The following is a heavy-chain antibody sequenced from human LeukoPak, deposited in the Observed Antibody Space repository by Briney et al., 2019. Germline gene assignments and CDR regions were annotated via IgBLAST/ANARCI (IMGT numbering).Heavy chain of an antibody. V-gene: IGHV1-69*06. CDR2: IIPIFGTA. J-gene: IGHJ4*02. D-gene: IGHD3-3*01. CDR1: GGTFSSYA. CDR3: ATSSENGAFTIFGVAPPLDY. Sequence: ASVKVSCKASGGTFSSYAISWVRQAPGQGLEWMGGIIPIFGTADYAQKFQGRVTITADKSTSTAYMELSSLRSEDTAVYYCATSSENGAFTIFGVAPPLDYWGQGTLVTVSS.